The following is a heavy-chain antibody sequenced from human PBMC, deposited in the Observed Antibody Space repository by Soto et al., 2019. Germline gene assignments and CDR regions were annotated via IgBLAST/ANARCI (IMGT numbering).Heavy chain of an antibody. CDR2: ISAYNGNT. D-gene: IGHD4-17*01. J-gene: IGHJ4*02. CDR3: ARVLDYGDYPTYYFDY. Sequence: GASVKVSCKASGYTFTSYGISWVRQAPGQGLEWMGWISAYNGNTNYAQKLQGRVTMTTDTSTSTAYMELRSLRSDDTAVYYCARVLDYGDYPTYYFDYWGQGTLVTVSS. V-gene: IGHV1-18*01. CDR1: GYTFTSYG.